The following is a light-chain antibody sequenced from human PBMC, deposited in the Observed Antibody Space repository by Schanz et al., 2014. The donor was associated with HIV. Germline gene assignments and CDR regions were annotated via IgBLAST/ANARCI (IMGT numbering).Light chain of an antibody. CDR3: SSYAATSNVL. J-gene: IGLJ3*02. V-gene: IGLV2-8*01. Sequence: QSALTQPASVSGSPGQSVTISCTGTSTDVGSYNLVSWYQHHPGKAPKMMIYEVSERPSGVPDRFSGSKSGNTASLTVSGLQADDEADYYCSSYAATSNVLFGGGTKLTVL. CDR1: STDVGSYNL. CDR2: EVS.